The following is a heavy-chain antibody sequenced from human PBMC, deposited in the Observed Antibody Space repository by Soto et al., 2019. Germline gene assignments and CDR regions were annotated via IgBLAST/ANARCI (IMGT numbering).Heavy chain of an antibody. CDR1: GGTFSSYA. CDR2: IIPISDTT. Sequence: QVQLVQSGAEVKKPGSSVKVSCKASGGTFSSYAISWVRQAPGQGLEWMGGIIPISDTTNYAQKFQGRVTITADESTSTAYMEPSSLRSEDTAVYYCARSQGSSTSLEIYYYYYYGMAVWGQGTTVTVSS. J-gene: IGHJ6*02. V-gene: IGHV1-69*01. CDR3: ARSQGSSTSLEIYYYYYYGMAV. D-gene: IGHD2-2*01.